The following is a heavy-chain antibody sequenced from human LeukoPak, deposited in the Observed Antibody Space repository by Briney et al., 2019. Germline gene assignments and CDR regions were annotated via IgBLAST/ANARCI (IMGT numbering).Heavy chain of an antibody. CDR3: AKGWYYDSSRYPEIFDY. Sequence: GWSLRLSRAASGFTFSSYSMSWVRQAPGKGLEGVSAISGSGGSTYYADSAKGRFTISRDNSNNTPYLQMNSLRAEDTAVYYCAKGWYYDSSRYPEIFDYWGQATLVTVSS. CDR2: ISGSGGST. J-gene: IGHJ4*02. D-gene: IGHD3-22*01. CDR1: GFTFSSYS. V-gene: IGHV3-23*01.